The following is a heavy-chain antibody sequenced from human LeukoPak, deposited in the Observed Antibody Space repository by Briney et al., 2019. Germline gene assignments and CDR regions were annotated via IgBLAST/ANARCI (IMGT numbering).Heavy chain of an antibody. J-gene: IGHJ4*02. D-gene: IGHD2-8*01. CDR1: GYTFTSYD. V-gene: IGHV1-8*01. CDR2: MNPNSGNT. CDR3: ARHMGYGVLMVYAMSYFDY. Sequence: ASVKVSCKASGYTFTSYDVNWVRQATGQGLEWMGWMNPNSGNTGYAQKFQGRVTMTRNTSISTAYMELSSLRSEDTAVYYCARHMGYGVLMVYAMSYFDYWGQGTLVTVSS.